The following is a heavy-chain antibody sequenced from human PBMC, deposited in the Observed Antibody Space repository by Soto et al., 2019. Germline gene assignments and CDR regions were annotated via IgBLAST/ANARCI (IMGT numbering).Heavy chain of an antibody. CDR3: AREEGSSWLNYYHYYGMDV. CDR1: GYSISSGYY. CDR2: MYHSGST. D-gene: IGHD6-13*01. Sequence: SETLSLTCAVSGYSISSGYYWGWIRQPPGKGLEWIGSMYHSGSTYYNPSLKSRVTISVDTSKNQFSLKLSSVTAADTAVYYCAREEGSSWLNYYHYYGMDVWGQGTTVTVSS. J-gene: IGHJ6*02. V-gene: IGHV4-38-2*02.